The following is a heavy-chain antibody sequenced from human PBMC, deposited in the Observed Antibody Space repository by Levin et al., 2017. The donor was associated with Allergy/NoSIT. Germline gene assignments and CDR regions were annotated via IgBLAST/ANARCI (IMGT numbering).Heavy chain of an antibody. CDR3: AIRRPNYGVDV. V-gene: IGHV3-23*01. J-gene: IGHJ6*02. D-gene: IGHD4-17*01. CDR1: GFAFTSYA. Sequence: GGSLRLSCAASGFAFTSYAMTWVRQAPGKGLEWVSASSDSGGGTYYADSVKGRFTISRDNSKNTLYMQMNSLRAEDTAVYYCAIRRPNYGVDVWGQGPTVTVS. CDR2: SSDSGGGT.